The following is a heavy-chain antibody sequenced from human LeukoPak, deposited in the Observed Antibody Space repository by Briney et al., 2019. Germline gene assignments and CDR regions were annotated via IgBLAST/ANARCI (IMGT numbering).Heavy chain of an antibody. CDR2: INHSGST. V-gene: IGHV4-34*01. J-gene: IGHJ4*02. CDR1: GGSFSGYY. Sequence: SETLSLNCAVYGGSFSGYYWSWIRQPPGKGLEWIGEINHSGSTNYNPSLKSRVTISVDTSKNQFSLKLSSVTAADTAVYYCARGATLGSSGWYYFDYWGQGTLVTVSS. CDR3: ARGATLGSSGWYYFDY. D-gene: IGHD6-19*01.